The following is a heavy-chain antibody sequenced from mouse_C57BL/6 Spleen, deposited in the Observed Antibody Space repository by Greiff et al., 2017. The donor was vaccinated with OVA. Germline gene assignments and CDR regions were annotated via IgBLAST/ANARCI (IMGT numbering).Heavy chain of an antibody. V-gene: IGHV1-61*01. CDR3: ARGRLRFAY. Sequence: QVQLQQPGAELVRPGSSVKLSCKASGYTFTSYWMDWVQQRPGQGLEWIGYIYPSDSETHYNQKFKDHATLTVDKSPSTAFMQLSSLTSEDTAVYYCARGRLRFAYWGQGTLVTVSA. CDR2: IYPSDSET. J-gene: IGHJ3*01. D-gene: IGHD2-1*01. CDR1: GYTFTSYW.